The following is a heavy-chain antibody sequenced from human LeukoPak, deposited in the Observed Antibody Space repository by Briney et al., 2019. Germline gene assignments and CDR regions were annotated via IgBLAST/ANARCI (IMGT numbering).Heavy chain of an antibody. CDR3: AKRRSPMVRGVNVDY. Sequence: PGGSLRLSCAASGFTFSSYGMHWVRQAPGKGLEWVAFIRYDGSNKYYADSVKGRFTISRDNSKNRLYLQMNSLRAEDTAVYYCAKRRSPMVRGVNVDYWGQGTLVTVSS. D-gene: IGHD3-10*01. V-gene: IGHV3-30*02. CDR1: GFTFSSYG. J-gene: IGHJ4*02. CDR2: IRYDGSNK.